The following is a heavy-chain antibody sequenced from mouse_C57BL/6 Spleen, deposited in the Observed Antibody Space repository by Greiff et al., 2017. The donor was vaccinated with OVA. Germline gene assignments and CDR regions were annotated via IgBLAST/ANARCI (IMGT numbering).Heavy chain of an antibody. V-gene: IGHV5-17*01. CDR2: ISRGSSTI. CDR1: GFTFSDYG. D-gene: IGHD1-1*01. Sequence: EVQGVESGGGLVKPGGSLKLSCAASGFTFSDYGMHWVRQAPEKGLEWVAYISRGSSTIYYADTVKGRFTISRDNAKNTLFLQMTSLRSEDTAMYYCARKVYYGSSSPYYFDYWGQGTTLTVSS. J-gene: IGHJ2*01. CDR3: ARKVYYGSSSPYYFDY.